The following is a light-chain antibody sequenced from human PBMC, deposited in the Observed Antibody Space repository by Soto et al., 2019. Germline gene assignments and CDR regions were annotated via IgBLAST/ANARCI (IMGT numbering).Light chain of an antibody. CDR2: GAS. CDR3: HHYGSSRT. CDR1: QSVSSSY. Sequence: ELVLTQSPGTLSLSPGERATLSCRASQSVSSSYLVWYQQKPGQAPRLLIYGASSRATGIPDRFSGGGSGTDFTLTISRLEPEDFAVYYCHHYGSSRTFGQGTKVDIK. J-gene: IGKJ1*01. V-gene: IGKV3-20*01.